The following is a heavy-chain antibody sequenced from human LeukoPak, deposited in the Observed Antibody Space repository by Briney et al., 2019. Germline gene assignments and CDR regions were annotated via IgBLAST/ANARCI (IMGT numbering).Heavy chain of an antibody. CDR1: GFTFSTYW. V-gene: IGHV3-74*01. J-gene: IGHJ4*02. Sequence: GRSLRLSCAASGFTFSTYWMHWVRQTPGEGLVWVSRIKSDGSDTSYADSVKGRFTISRDNAKNTLYLQMNSLRAEDTAVYYCARGFWTGVEYWGQGALVTVSS. CDR2: IKSDGSDT. D-gene: IGHD3/OR15-3a*01. CDR3: ARGFWTGVEY.